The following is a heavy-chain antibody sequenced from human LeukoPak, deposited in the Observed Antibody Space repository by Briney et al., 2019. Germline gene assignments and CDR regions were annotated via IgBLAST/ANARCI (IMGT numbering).Heavy chain of an antibody. V-gene: IGHV4-39*01. D-gene: IGHD5/OR15-5a*01. J-gene: IGHJ6*03. CDR2: LYYSGST. CDR3: ARQETGSRVYVPSHMDV. Sequence: SETLSLTCSVSGDSFTNTNFHWGWIRQPPGKGLEWIGTLYYSGSTYYNPSLKSRVTISVDTSKNQLSLSLYAVTAADTAVYYCARQETGSRVYVPSHMDVWGTGTTVTVSS. CDR1: GDSFTNTNFH.